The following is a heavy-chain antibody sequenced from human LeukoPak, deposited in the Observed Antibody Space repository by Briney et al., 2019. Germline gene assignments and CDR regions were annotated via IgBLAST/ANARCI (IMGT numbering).Heavy chain of an antibody. CDR2: MNPNSGNT. Sequence: ASVKASCKASGYTFTSYDINWVRQATGQGLEWMGWMNPNSGNTGYAQKLQGRVTMTEDTSTDTAYMELSSLRSEDTAVYYCATATDPRGFDYWGQGTLVTVSS. CDR1: GYTFTSYD. J-gene: IGHJ4*02. CDR3: ATATDPRGFDY. V-gene: IGHV1-8*01.